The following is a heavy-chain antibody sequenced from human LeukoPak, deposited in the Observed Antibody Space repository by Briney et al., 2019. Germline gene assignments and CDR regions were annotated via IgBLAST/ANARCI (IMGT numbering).Heavy chain of an antibody. CDR1: GYSFTSYW. D-gene: IGHD6-13*01. J-gene: IGHJ5*02. Sequence: GESLKISCKGSGYSFTSYWIGWVRQMPGKGLEWMGIIYPGDSDTRYSPSFQGQVTISADKSISTAYLQWSSLKASDTAMYYCARRAGGAAAGYWFDPWGQGTLVTVSS. CDR2: IYPGDSDT. V-gene: IGHV5-51*01. CDR3: ARRAGGAAAGYWFDP.